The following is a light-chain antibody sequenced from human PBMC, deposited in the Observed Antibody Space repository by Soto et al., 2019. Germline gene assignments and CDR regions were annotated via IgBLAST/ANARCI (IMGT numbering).Light chain of an antibody. Sequence: EIVLTQSPATLSLSPGERATLSCRASQSVSSYLAWYQQKPGQAPRLLIYDASNRATGIPARFSGSGSGTDFTLTISSLQPEDFAVYYCQQHSNWPAFTFGGGTKVEIK. J-gene: IGKJ4*01. CDR3: QQHSNWPAFT. V-gene: IGKV3-11*01. CDR1: QSVSSY. CDR2: DAS.